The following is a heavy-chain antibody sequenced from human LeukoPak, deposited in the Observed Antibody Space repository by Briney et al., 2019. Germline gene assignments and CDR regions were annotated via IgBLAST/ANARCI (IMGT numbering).Heavy chain of an antibody. V-gene: IGHV4-59*01. Sequence: SETLSLTCTVSGGSISSYYRSWIRQPPGKGLEWIGYIYYSGSTNYNPSLKSRVTISVDTSKNQFSLKLSSVTAADTAVYYCARGETPTPIYWGQGTLVTVSS. J-gene: IGHJ4*02. D-gene: IGHD1-26*01. CDR3: ARGETPTPIY. CDR2: IYYSGST. CDR1: GGSISSYY.